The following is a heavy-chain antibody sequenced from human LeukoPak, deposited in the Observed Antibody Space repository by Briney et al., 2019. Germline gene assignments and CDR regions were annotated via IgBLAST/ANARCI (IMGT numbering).Heavy chain of an antibody. CDR3: AKDGHGYQLLMDV. CDR2: ISGSGGST. J-gene: IGHJ6*02. CDR1: GFTFSSYA. Sequence: GGSLRLSCAASGFTFSSYAMSWVRQAPGKGLEWVPAISGSGGSTYYADSVKGRFTISRDNSKNTLYLQMNSLRAEDTAVYYCAKDGHGYQLLMDVWGQGTTVTVSS. D-gene: IGHD2-2*01. V-gene: IGHV3-23*01.